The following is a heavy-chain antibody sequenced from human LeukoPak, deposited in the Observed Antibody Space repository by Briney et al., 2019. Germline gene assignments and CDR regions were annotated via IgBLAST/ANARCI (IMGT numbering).Heavy chain of an antibody. V-gene: IGHV3-48*03. CDR3: ARDPSSTAVGY. D-gene: IGHD6-13*01. CDR2: ISSSGSTI. J-gene: IGHJ4*02. CDR1: GFIFSDYE. Sequence: PGGSLRLSCAVSGFIFSDYEMNWVRQAPGKGLEWVSYISSSGSTIYYADSVKGRFTISRDNAKTSLYLQMNSLSGEDTAVYYCARDPSSTAVGYWGQGTLVTVSS.